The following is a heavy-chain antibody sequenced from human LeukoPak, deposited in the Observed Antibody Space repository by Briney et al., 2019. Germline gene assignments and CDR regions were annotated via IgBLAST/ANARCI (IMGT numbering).Heavy chain of an antibody. V-gene: IGHV4-59*01. J-gene: IGHJ5*02. D-gene: IGHD1-26*01. CDR1: GGSISSYY. CDR3: ARGIVGATTPGNWFDP. CDR2: IYYSGST. Sequence: PSETLSLTCTVSGGSISSYYWSWLRQPRGKGLEWIGYIYYSGSTNYNPSLKSRVTISVDTSKDQFSLKLSSVTAADTAVYYCARGIVGATTPGNWFDPWGQGTLVTVSS.